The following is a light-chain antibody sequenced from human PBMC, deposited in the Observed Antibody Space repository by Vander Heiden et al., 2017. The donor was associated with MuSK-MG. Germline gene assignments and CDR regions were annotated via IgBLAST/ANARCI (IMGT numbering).Light chain of an antibody. Sequence: DIEVTQSPSSLSASVGDRVTITCQASQDISNYLNWYQQKPGKAPKLLIYEASNLETGVPSRFSGSGSGTDFTFTISSLHPEDIAIYYCQHVDSVPLTFGGGTKVEIK. CDR1: QDISNY. J-gene: IGKJ4*01. V-gene: IGKV1-33*01. CDR3: QHVDSVPLT. CDR2: EAS.